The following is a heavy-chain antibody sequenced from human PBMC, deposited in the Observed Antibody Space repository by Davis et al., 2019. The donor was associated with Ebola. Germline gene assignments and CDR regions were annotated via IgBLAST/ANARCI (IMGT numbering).Heavy chain of an antibody. Sequence: GGSLKISCAASGFTLCSYWMSWVRPAPGKGLEWVANIKQDGSEKYYVDSVKGRFTISRDNAKNSLYLQMNSLRAEDTAVYYCAREGTIRGVNFDYWGQGTLVTVSS. CDR2: IKQDGSEK. D-gene: IGHD3-10*01. CDR1: GFTLCSYW. J-gene: IGHJ4*02. V-gene: IGHV3-7*03. CDR3: AREGTIRGVNFDY.